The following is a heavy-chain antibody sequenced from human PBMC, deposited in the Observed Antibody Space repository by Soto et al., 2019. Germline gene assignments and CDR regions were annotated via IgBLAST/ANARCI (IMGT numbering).Heavy chain of an antibody. CDR3: ARDRTGTTGVDY. D-gene: IGHD1-7*01. CDR2: ISYDGTNK. CDR1: GLTFSSYA. J-gene: IGHJ4*02. V-gene: IGHV3-30-3*01. Sequence: RISCAVTGLTFSSYAMHWVRQAPGKGLEWVAVISYDGTNKYYADSVKGRFTISRDNSKNTLYLQMNSLRAEDTAVYYCARDRTGTTGVDYWGQGTLVTVSS.